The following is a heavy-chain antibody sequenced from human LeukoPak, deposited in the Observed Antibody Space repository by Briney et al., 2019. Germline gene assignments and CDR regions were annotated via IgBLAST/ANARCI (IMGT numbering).Heavy chain of an antibody. J-gene: IGHJ4*02. CDR2: ISSSGGTI. CDR3: ANMWEFGY. D-gene: IGHD1-26*01. V-gene: IGHV3-23*01. Sequence: GGSLRLSCAASGFTFSTYAMSWVRQAAGKGLEWVSLISSSGGTIYYADSVKGRFTISRDNAKNSLYLQMNSLRVEDSALYYCANMWEFGYWGQGALVTVSS. CDR1: GFTFSTYA.